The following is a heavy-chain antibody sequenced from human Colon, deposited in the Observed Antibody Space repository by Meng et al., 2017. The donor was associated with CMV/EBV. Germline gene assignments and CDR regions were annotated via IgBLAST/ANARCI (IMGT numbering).Heavy chain of an antibody. CDR3: AKEFVLGTHLDH. V-gene: IGHV3-23*01. J-gene: IGHJ4*02. D-gene: IGHD2-21*02. Sequence: GALKISCATSGFTFSSYAMSWVRQAPGKGLEWISVVSGNGGNTNYADSVKGRFTISRDNAKSSLHLQMTSLRPEDSAVYFCAKEFVLGTHLDHWGQGTVVTVSS. CDR1: GFTFSSYA. CDR2: VSGNGGNT.